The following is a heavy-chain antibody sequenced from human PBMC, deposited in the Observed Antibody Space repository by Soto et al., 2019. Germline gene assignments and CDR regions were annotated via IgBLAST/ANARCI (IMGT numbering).Heavy chain of an antibody. CDR2: IRSKANSYAT. V-gene: IGHV3-73*01. J-gene: IGHJ2*01. CDR3: TRLALRYGDCPRYFDL. CDR1: GFTFSGSA. Sequence: EVQLVESGGGLVQPGGSLKLSCAASGFTFSGSAMHWVRQASGKGLEWVGRIRSKANSYATAYAASVKGRFTISRDDSKNTAYLQMNSLKTEDTAVYYCTRLALRYGDCPRYFDLWGRGTLVTVSS. D-gene: IGHD4-17*01.